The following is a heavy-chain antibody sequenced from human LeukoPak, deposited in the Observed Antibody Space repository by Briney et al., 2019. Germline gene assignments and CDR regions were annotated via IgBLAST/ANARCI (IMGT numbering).Heavy chain of an antibody. J-gene: IGHJ4*02. Sequence: PGGPLRLSCAASGFTFSSYAMSWVRQAPGKGLEWVSAISGSGGSTFYADSVKGRFTISRDNSKNTLYLQMNSLRAEDTAVYYCAKGRGYYDSSAYKYYFDYWGQGTLVTVSS. D-gene: IGHD3-22*01. CDR2: ISGSGGST. V-gene: IGHV3-23*01. CDR3: AKGRGYYDSSAYKYYFDY. CDR1: GFTFSSYA.